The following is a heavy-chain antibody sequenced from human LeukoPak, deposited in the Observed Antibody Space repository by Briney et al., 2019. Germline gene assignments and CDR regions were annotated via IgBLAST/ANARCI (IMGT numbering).Heavy chain of an antibody. CDR3: ATKQWLAPPPDS. D-gene: IGHD6-19*01. J-gene: IGHJ4*02. Sequence: GGSLRLSCAASGFTFSKYWVLWVRQAPGKGLESVSRINTDGTVTTYADSVKGRLTVSRDNADNTMFLQMNSVRDEDTAVYYCATKQWLAPPPDSWGQGTPVTVSS. CDR2: INTDGTVT. V-gene: IGHV3-74*01. CDR1: GFTFSKYW.